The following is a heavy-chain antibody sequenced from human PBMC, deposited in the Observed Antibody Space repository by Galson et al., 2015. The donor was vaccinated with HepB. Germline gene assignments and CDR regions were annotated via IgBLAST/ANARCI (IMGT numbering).Heavy chain of an antibody. J-gene: IGHJ4*02. CDR3: ARTGRDSSSWYTIWADFDY. CDR2: IYPGDSDT. CDR1: GYSFTSYW. D-gene: IGHD6-13*01. Sequence: QSGAEVKKPGESLKISCKGSGYSFTSYWIGWVRQMPGKGLEWMGIIYPGDSDTRYSPSFQGQVTISADKSISTAYLQWSSLKASDTAMYYCARTGRDSSSWYTIWADFDYWGQGTLVTVSS. V-gene: IGHV5-51*01.